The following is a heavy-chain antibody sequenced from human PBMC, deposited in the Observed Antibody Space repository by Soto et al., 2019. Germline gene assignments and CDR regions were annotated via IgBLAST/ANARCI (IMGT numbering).Heavy chain of an antibody. Sequence: GASVKVSCKASGYTFTDYYIHWVRQAPGQGLEWMGWINPSSGTTNYAQMFQGRVTMTRGTSISTAYMELSRLTSDDTAVYYCARVAMIISAGPFETWGQGTVATVSS. CDR1: GYTFTDYY. CDR2: INPSSGTT. CDR3: ARVAMIISAGPFET. V-gene: IGHV1-2*02. D-gene: IGHD5-18*01. J-gene: IGHJ3*02.